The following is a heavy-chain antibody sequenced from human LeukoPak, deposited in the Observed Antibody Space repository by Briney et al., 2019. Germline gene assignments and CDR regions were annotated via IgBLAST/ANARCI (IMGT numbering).Heavy chain of an antibody. J-gene: IGHJ4*02. CDR3: ARDLYDSDGYSIPIDY. V-gene: IGHV3-21*01. CDR1: GFTFSSYS. Sequence: GGSLRLSCAASGFTFSSYSMNWVRQAPGKGLEWVSSISCSSSHIHSADSVKGRFTISRDNAKNSLYLQMNSLRAEDTAVYYCARDLYDSDGYSIPIDYWGQGTLFTASS. D-gene: IGHD3-22*01. CDR2: ISCSSSHI.